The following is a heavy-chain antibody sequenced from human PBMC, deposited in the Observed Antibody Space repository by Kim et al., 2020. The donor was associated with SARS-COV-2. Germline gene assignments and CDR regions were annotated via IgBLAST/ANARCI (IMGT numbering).Heavy chain of an antibody. CDR3: ARTDLDGDYEGEDYYYYYGMDV. CDR2: IKQDGSEK. Sequence: GGSLRLSCAASGFTFSSYWMSWVRQAPGKGLEWVANIKQDGSEKYYVDSVKGRFTISRDNAKNSLYLQMNSLRAEDTAVYYCARTDLDGDYEGEDYYYYYGMDVWGQGTTVTVSS. D-gene: IGHD4-17*01. CDR1: GFTFSSYW. J-gene: IGHJ6*02. V-gene: IGHV3-7*01.